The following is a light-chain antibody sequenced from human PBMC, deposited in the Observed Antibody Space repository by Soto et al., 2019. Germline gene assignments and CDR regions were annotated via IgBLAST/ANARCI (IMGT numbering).Light chain of an antibody. J-gene: IGKJ5*01. CDR3: QQRTNWPIT. CDR1: QSLSKY. CDR2: DAS. Sequence: EIVLTQSPATLSLSPGERATLSCRASQSLSKYLLWYQHKPGQAPRLLIYDASNRATGIPARFSGSGSGTDFTLTINNLEPEDFAVYYCQQRTNWPITFGQGTRLEIK. V-gene: IGKV3-11*01.